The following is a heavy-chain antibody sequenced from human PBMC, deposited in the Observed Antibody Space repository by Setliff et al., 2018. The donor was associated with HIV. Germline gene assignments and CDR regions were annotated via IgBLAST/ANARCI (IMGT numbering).Heavy chain of an antibody. V-gene: IGHV4-31*03. CDR1: GGSISSVGYY. Sequence: PSETLSLTCTVSGGSISSVGYYWSWIRQHPGKGLEWIGYIYYTGSTHDNPSLKSRVTISVDTSKNQLSLKLRSVTAADTAVYYCARTRYSYGYFYYMDVWGKGTTVPVSS. D-gene: IGHD5-18*01. CDR2: IYYTGST. CDR3: ARTRYSYGYFYYMDV. J-gene: IGHJ6*03.